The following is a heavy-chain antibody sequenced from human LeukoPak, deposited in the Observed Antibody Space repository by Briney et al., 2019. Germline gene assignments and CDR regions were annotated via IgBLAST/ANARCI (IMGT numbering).Heavy chain of an antibody. CDR3: AREAVGATNWFDP. CDR2: LYHSGNT. CDR1: GSSISSGYY. J-gene: IGHJ5*02. D-gene: IGHD1-26*01. Sequence: PSETLSLTCTVSGSSISSGYYWDWIRQPPGKGLEWIGSLYHSGNTYYNPSLKSRVTISVDTSKNQFSLKLRSVTAADTAVYYCAREAVGATNWFDPWGQGTLVTVSS. V-gene: IGHV4-38-2*02.